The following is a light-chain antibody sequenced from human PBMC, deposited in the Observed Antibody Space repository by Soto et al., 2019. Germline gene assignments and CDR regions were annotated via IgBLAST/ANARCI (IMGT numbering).Light chain of an antibody. CDR1: QNIGSN. Sequence: EIVATQSPATLSASPGERVILSCRASQNIGSNLAWYQQRPGQAPRLLMYGASTRATETPARFSGSGSATDFTLTISSLQSEDFAVYYCQQYNNWPPYTFGQGTRLEI. V-gene: IGKV3-15*01. J-gene: IGKJ5*01. CDR3: QQYNNWPPYT. CDR2: GAS.